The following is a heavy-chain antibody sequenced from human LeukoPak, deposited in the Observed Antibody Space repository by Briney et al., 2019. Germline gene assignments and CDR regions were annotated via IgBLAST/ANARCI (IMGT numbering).Heavy chain of an antibody. CDR1: GFTFSNYW. CDR3: ARVAGDPYYYYYYMDV. CDR2: ISPDGSST. Sequence: PGGSLRLSCAASGFTFSNYWMHWVRQAPGKGLVWVSRISPDGSSTTYADSVKGRFTISRDNAKNSLYLQMNSLRAEDTAVYYCARVAGDPYYYYYYMDVWGKGTTVT. D-gene: IGHD3-10*01. V-gene: IGHV3-74*01. J-gene: IGHJ6*03.